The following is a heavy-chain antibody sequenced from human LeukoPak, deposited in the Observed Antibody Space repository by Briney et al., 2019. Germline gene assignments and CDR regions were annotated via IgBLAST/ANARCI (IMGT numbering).Heavy chain of an antibody. CDR1: GDSFKNYY. CDR2: INHGGLT. V-gene: IGHV4-34*01. D-gene: IGHD3-16*02. J-gene: IGHJ5*02. Sequence: KASETLSLTCAVYGDSFKNYYWTWIRQSPEKGLEWIGEINHGGLTSYNPSLESRLTLLVDTSKNQFSLNLRSVTAADTAVYFCARARAFVWGSYRYIPYYFDPWGQGTLVTVSS. CDR3: ARARAFVWGSYRYIPYYFDP.